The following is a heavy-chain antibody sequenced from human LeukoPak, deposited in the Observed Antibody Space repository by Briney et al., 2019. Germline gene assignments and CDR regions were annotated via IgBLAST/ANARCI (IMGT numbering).Heavy chain of an antibody. D-gene: IGHD5-12*01. CDR3: ARAPQHSVATISGYFDY. J-gene: IGHJ4*02. CDR1: GYTLTELS. V-gene: IGHV1-24*01. Sequence: ASVKVSCKVSGYTLTELSMHWVRQAPGKGLEWMGGFDPEDGETIYAQKFQGRVTMTEDTSTDTAYMELSSLRSEDTAVYYCARAPQHSVATISGYFDYWGQGTLVTVSS. CDR2: FDPEDGET.